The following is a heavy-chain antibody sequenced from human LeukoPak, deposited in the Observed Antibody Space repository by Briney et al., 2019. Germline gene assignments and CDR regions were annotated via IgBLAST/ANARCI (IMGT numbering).Heavy chain of an antibody. V-gene: IGHV4-61*08. CDR3: ARDFSTEGDY. J-gene: IGHJ4*02. D-gene: IGHD1-14*01. CDR1: GGSISSGGYY. Sequence: PSETLSLTCTVSGGSISSGGYYWSWIRQHPGKGLEWIGYIYYSGSTNYNPSLKSRVTISVDTSKNQFSLKLSSVTAADTAVYYCARDFSTEGDYWGQGTLVTVSS. CDR2: IYYSGST.